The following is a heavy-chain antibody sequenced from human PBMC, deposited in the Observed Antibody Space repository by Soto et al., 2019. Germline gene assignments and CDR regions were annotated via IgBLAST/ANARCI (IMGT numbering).Heavy chain of an antibody. V-gene: IGHV1-69*13. CDR3: AGRRGYCSSTSCPYDYYGMDV. CDR2: IIPIFGTA. Sequence: SVKVSCKASGGTFRSYAISWVRQAPGQGLEWMGGIIPIFGTANYAQKFQGRVPITADESTSTAYMELSSLRSEDTAVYSCAGRRGYCSSTSCPYDYYGMDVWGQGTTVTVS. J-gene: IGHJ6*02. CDR1: GGTFRSYA. D-gene: IGHD2-2*01.